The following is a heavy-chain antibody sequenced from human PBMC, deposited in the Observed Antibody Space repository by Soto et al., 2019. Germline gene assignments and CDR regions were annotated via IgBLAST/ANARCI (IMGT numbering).Heavy chain of an antibody. J-gene: IGHJ5*02. CDR1: GYSFTSYG. Sequence: ASSKVSCKAYGYSFTSYGISWVREAAGQGLEWMGWISAYNGNTNYAQKLQGRVTMTTDKSTSTAYMELRSLRSDDTAVYYCARGGWYSSSSAWFDPWGQGTLVTVSS. CDR3: ARGGWYSSSSAWFDP. D-gene: IGHD6-6*01. V-gene: IGHV1-18*01. CDR2: ISAYNGNT.